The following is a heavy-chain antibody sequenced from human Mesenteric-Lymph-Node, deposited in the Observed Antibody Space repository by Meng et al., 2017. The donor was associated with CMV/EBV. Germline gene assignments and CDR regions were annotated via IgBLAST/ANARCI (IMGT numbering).Heavy chain of an antibody. V-gene: IGHV4-34*01. Sequence: GFFSDYYWSWIRQPPEEGLEWIEKINHSGSTNYHPSLKSRVTISVDTSKNQFSLKLSSVTAADTAVYYCARGFWNIAARRGSNWFDPWGQGTLVTVSS. D-gene: IGHD6-6*01. J-gene: IGHJ5*02. CDR2: INHSGST. CDR1: GFFSDYY. CDR3: ARGFWNIAARRGSNWFDP.